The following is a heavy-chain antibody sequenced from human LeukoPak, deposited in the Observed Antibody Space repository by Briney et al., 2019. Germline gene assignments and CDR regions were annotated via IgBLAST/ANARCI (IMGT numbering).Heavy chain of an antibody. CDR3: ARGGGVRTGSGWRPGNWFDP. CDR1: GGSISSYY. J-gene: IGHJ5*02. Sequence: SETLSLTCTVSGGSISSYYWSWIRQPPGKGLEWIGCIYCSGYTNYKSSLKSRVTISVDTSKNQLSLKLNSVTAADTAVYYCARGGGVRTGSGWRPGNWFDPWGQGTLVIVSS. D-gene: IGHD6-19*01. CDR2: IYCSGYT. V-gene: IGHV4-59*08.